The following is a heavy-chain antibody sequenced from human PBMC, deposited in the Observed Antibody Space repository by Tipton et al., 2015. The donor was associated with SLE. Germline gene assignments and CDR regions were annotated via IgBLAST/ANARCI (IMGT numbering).Heavy chain of an antibody. CDR1: GYTFASYD. D-gene: IGHD5-12*01. J-gene: IGHJ3*02. CDR3: ARATHSGYDHPGAFDI. CDR2: MNPDNGDT. Sequence: QVQLVQSGAEVKKPGASVKVSCKASGYTFASYDINWVRQAAGQGLEWMGWMNPDNGDTGYAQKFQGRVTMTRSTSITTAYMELSSLRSEDTAVYYCARATHSGYDHPGAFDIWGQGTMVTVSS. V-gene: IGHV1-8*01.